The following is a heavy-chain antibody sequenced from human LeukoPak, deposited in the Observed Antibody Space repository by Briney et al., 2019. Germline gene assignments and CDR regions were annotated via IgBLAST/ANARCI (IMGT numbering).Heavy chain of an antibody. J-gene: IGHJ4*02. Sequence: GASVKVSCKASGYTFTGYYTHWVRQAPGQGLEWMGWINPNSGGTNFAQKFQGRVTMTRDTSISTAYMELSRLRSDDTAVYYCARDISGSSYPYFDYWGQGTLVTVSS. V-gene: IGHV1-2*02. CDR1: GYTFTGYY. CDR3: ARDISGSSYPYFDY. CDR2: INPNSGGT. D-gene: IGHD1-26*01.